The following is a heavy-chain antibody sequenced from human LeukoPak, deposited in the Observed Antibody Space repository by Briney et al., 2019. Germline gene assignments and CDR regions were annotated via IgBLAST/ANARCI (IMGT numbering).Heavy chain of an antibody. V-gene: IGHV3-66*01. J-gene: IGHJ4*02. D-gene: IGHD4-17*01. CDR3: ARDYGDGHFDY. CDR2: IYSGDST. Sequence: GGSLRLSCSASGFTVSNYYMSWVRQAPGKGLEWVSVIYSGDSTSHADSVRGRFSDSRDNSKNTLYLQMNSLRVEDTSVYYCARDYGDGHFDYWGQGTLVSVSS. CDR1: GFTVSNYY.